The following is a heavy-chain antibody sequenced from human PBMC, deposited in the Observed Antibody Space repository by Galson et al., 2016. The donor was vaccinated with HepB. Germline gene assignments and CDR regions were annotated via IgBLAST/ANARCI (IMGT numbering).Heavy chain of an antibody. Sequence: SLRLSCAASGFGVGSTYMNWVRQAPGEGLEWASVIYSNGRTYYADSVRGRCTRFRDRSKNILYLQLNSLRVEDTAVYYCSRGPVVTYYSGPTWFDPWGQGTLVTVSS. CDR3: SRGPVVTYYSGPTWFDP. V-gene: IGHV3-53*01. J-gene: IGHJ5*02. CDR2: IYSNGRT. CDR1: GFGVGSTY. D-gene: IGHD3-22*01.